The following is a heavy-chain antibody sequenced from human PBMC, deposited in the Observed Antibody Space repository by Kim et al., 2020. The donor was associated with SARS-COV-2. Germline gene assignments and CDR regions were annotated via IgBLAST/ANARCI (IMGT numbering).Heavy chain of an antibody. Sequence: SVKGRVTTSRDNAKNSLYLQINSLRAEDTAVYYCARDLRGYSYGSGNWFDPWGQGTLVTVSS. J-gene: IGHJ5*02. V-gene: IGHV3-21*01. D-gene: IGHD5-18*01. CDR3: ARDLRGYSYGSGNWFDP.